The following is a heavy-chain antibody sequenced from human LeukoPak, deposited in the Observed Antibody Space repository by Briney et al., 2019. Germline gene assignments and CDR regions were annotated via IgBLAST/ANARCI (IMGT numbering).Heavy chain of an antibody. J-gene: IGHJ4*02. CDR2: ISSSSSYT. CDR1: GFTFSDYY. Sequence: GGSLRLSCAASGFTFSDYYMSWIRQAPGKGLEWVSYISSSSSYTNYADSVKGRFTISRDNAKNSLCPQMNSLRAEDTAVYYCASGDYGDSGYWGQGTLVTVSS. CDR3: ASGDYGDSGY. V-gene: IGHV3-11*06. D-gene: IGHD4-17*01.